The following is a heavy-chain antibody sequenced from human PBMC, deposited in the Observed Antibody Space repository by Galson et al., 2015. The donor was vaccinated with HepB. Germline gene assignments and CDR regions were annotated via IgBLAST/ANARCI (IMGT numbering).Heavy chain of an antibody. CDR2: INHSGST. J-gene: IGHJ6*03. CDR1: GGSFSGYY. CDR3: AREVRIAPSRQYYYYYMDV. Sequence: LSLTCTVSGGSFSGYYWSWIRQPPGKGLEWIGEINHSGSTNYNPSLKSRVTISVDTSKNQFSLKLSSVTAADTAVYYCAREVRIAPSRQYYYYYMDVWGKGTTVTVSS. D-gene: IGHD2-15*01. V-gene: IGHV4-34*01.